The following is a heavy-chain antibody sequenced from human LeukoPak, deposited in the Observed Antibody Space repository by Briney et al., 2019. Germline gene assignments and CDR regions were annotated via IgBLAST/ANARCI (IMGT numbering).Heavy chain of an antibody. D-gene: IGHD6-25*01. CDR2: IYHSGST. CDR1: GGSISSSNW. CDR3: ARPTGRGGYPTDPFDI. Sequence: PSETLSLTCAVSGGSISSSNWWSWVRQPPGKGLEWIGEIYHSGSTNYNPSLKSRATISVDKSKNQFSLKVSSVTAADTAVYYCARPTGRGGYPTDPFDIWGQGTMVTVSS. J-gene: IGHJ3*02. V-gene: IGHV4-4*02.